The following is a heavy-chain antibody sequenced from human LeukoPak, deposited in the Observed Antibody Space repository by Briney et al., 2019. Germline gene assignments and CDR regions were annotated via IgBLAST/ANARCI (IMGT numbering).Heavy chain of an antibody. D-gene: IGHD3-22*01. Sequence: GGSLRLSCAASGFTFSSYAMSWVRQAPGKGLEWVSAISGSGGSTYYADSVKGRFTISRDNSKNTQYLQMNSLRAEDTAVYYCAKVLDADSSASNAIDIWGQGTMVTVSS. CDR3: AKVLDADSSASNAIDI. J-gene: IGHJ3*02. V-gene: IGHV3-23*01. CDR1: GFTFSSYA. CDR2: ISGSGGST.